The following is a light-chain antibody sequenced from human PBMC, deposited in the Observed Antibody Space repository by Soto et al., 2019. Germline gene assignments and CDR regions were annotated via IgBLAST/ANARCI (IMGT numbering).Light chain of an antibody. CDR2: EDT. J-gene: IGLJ2*01. CDR3: QSYDGSNPDVV. Sequence: NFMLTQPHSVSRSRGKPVTIPSPATIGGIATNYVQWYQQRPGSAPTTVIYEDTQRPSGVPERFSGSIDSSSNSASLTISGLKTEDEADYYCQSYDGSNPDVVFGGGTKVTVL. CDR1: IGGIATNY. V-gene: IGLV6-57*02.